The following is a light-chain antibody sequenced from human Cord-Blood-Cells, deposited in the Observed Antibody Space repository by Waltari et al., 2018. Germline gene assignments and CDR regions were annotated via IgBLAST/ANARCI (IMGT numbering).Light chain of an antibody. CDR2: DVS. J-gene: IGLJ2*01. CDR1: SSDVGGYNY. V-gene: IGLV2-11*01. CDR3: CSYAGSYSV. Sequence: QSALTQPRSVSGSPGQSVTISCTGTSSDVGGYNYVSWYQKHPGKAPKLMISDVSKRPSGVPDRFSGSKSGNTASLTISGLQAEDEADYYCCSYAGSYSVFGGGTKLTVL.